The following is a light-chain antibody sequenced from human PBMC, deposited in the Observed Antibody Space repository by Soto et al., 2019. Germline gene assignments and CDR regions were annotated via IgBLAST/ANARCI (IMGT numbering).Light chain of an antibody. V-gene: IGKV3-11*01. CDR2: GAS. CDR1: QSVTTQ. J-gene: IGKJ5*01. CDR3: QQRSDWPLT. Sequence: IVLTQSPGTLSLSPGERATLSCRASQSVTTQLAWYQQKPGQAPRLIIHGASSRATGVPDRITGSGSGTDFTLSISRLEPEDFAVYYCQQRSDWPLTFGQGTRLEIK.